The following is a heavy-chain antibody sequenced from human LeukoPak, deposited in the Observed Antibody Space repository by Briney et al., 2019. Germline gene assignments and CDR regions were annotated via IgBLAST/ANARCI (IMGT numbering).Heavy chain of an antibody. D-gene: IGHD4-17*01. CDR2: ISGSGINT. Sequence: PGGSLRLPCAASGFTFSSYAMSWVRQAPGKGLEWVSGISGSGINTYYADSVKGRFTISRDNSKNTLHVQMNSLGAEDTAVYYCAKVYGDYFYYYYGMDVWGQGTTVTVSS. CDR3: AKVYGDYFYYYYGMDV. J-gene: IGHJ6*02. V-gene: IGHV3-23*01. CDR1: GFTFSSYA.